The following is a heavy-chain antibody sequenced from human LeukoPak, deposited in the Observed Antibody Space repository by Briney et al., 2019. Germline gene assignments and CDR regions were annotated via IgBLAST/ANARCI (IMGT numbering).Heavy chain of an antibody. V-gene: IGHV3-30*04. J-gene: IGHJ3*02. CDR2: ISHDGSNK. CDR3: ARVGYDYNWYDAFDI. CDR1: AFTFSGYS. D-gene: IGHD1-1*01. Sequence: PGRSLRLSCVVSAFTFSGYSMHWVRQAPGKGLEWVAFISHDGSNKYCADSLKGRFTISRDNSKNTLFLQMNSLRSEDTAVYYCARVGYDYNWYDAFDIWGQGTMVTVSS.